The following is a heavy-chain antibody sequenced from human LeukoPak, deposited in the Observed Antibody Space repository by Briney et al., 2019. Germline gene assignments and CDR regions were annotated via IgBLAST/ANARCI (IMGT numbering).Heavy chain of an antibody. J-gene: IGHJ6*04. Sequence: SETLSLTCTVSGGSISSSSYYWGWIRQPPGKGLEWIGSIYYSGSTYYNPSLKSRVTISVDTSKNQFSLKLSSVTAADTAVYYCARLDIVVVVAVHAWDVWGKGTTVTVSS. CDR2: IYYSGST. D-gene: IGHD2-15*01. V-gene: IGHV4-39*01. CDR1: GGSISSSSYY. CDR3: ARLDIVVVVAVHAWDV.